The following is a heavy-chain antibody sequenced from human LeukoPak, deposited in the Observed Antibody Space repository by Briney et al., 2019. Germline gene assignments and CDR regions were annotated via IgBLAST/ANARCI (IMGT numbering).Heavy chain of an antibody. Sequence: SETLSLTCTVSGGSLSNYYWSWVRQPAGKGLEWIGRIFTSGSTNYNPSLKSRVTMSVDTSMNQLSLKLSSVTAADTAVYYSARDRDSGSSSNRFYFDYWGQGTLVTVSS. D-gene: IGHD1-26*01. CDR3: ARDRDSGSSSNRFYFDY. CDR2: IFTSGST. V-gene: IGHV4-4*07. J-gene: IGHJ4*02. CDR1: GGSLSNYY.